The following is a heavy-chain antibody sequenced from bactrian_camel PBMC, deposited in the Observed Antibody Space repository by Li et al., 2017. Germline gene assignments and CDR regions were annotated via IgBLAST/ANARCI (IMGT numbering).Heavy chain of an antibody. CDR1: GLTGSTY. CDR3: AAVSRFCTVVAGPSFGY. J-gene: IGHJ6*01. D-gene: IGHD6*01. V-gene: IGHV3S40*01. CDR2: IYRGGRTT. Sequence: DVQLVESGGGSVRAGGSLRLSCAASGLTGSTYMAWFRQAPGKEREGVAAIYRGGRTTYYPDSVKGRFAISQDSAENTVYLQMNSLKPEDTAMYYCAAVSRFCTVVAGPSFGYWGQGTQVTVS.